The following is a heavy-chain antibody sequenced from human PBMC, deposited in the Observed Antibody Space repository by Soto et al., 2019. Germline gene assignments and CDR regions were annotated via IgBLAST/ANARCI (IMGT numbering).Heavy chain of an antibody. CDR2: ISGSGGST. V-gene: IGHV3-23*01. J-gene: IGHJ5*02. D-gene: IGHD2-2*01. Sequence: EVQLLESGGDLVQPGGSLRLSCAASGFTFSNYAMNWVRQAPGKGLEWVSSISGSGGSTYYADSVKGRFTVSRDNSKNTMYLQMRSLRAEDTAVYYCAKEGIGGYGISPGCYAIDWFDPWGQGTLVTVSS. CDR3: AKEGIGGYGISPGCYAIDWFDP. CDR1: GFTFSNYA.